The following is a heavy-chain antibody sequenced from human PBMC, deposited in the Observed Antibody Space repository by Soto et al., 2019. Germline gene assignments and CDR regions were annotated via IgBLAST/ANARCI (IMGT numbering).Heavy chain of an antibody. CDR2: IGDNGDKT. CDR1: GFTFTEYY. Sequence: QVRLVEYGGGLVKPGGSLRLYCVASGFTFTEYYMSWIRQAPGRGLEWVSYIGDNGDKTYYAKSVKGRFTISRDNAKSSLFLQMNSLRPEDTAVYYCANGTLDYWGQGTLVTVSS. J-gene: IGHJ4*02. CDR3: ANGTLDY. V-gene: IGHV3-11*01.